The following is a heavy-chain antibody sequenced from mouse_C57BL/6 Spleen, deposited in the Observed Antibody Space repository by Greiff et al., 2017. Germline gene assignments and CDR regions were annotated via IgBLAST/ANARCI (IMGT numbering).Heavy chain of an antibody. Sequence: QVQLQQPGAELVKPGASVKLSCKASGYTFTSYWMQWVKQRPGQGLEWIGEIDPSDSYTNYNQKFKGKATLTVDTSSSTAYMQLSSLTSEDSAVYYGARGGELPRLGAMDYWGQGTSVTVSS. J-gene: IGHJ4*01. V-gene: IGHV1-50*01. D-gene: IGHD1-1*01. CDR1: GYTFTSYW. CDR3: ARGGELPRLGAMDY. CDR2: IDPSDSYT.